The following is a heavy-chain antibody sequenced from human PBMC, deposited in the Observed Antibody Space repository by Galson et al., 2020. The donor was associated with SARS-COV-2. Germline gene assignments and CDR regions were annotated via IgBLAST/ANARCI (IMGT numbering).Heavy chain of an antibody. CDR2: MNPNSGNT. D-gene: IGHD6-13*01. CDR3: ARGDFVIAAAGQVDAFDI. J-gene: IGHJ3*02. CDR1: GYTFTSYD. V-gene: IGHV1-8*01. Sequence: ASVKVSCKASGYTFTSYDINWVRQATGQGLEWMGWMNPNSGNTGYAQKFQGRVTMTRNTSISTAYMELSSLRSEDTAVYYCARGDFVIAAAGQVDAFDIWGQGTMVTVSS.